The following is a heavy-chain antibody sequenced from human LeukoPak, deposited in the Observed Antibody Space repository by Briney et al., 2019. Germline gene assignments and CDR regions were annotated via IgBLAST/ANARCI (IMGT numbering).Heavy chain of an antibody. CDR2: VSGYNGNT. CDR3: AKDIHPGLDSGASCCFDY. Sequence: ASVKVSCKTSGYTFSRHGITWVRRAPGQGFEWMGWVSGYNGNTNYAQSVQGRVTTTTDTSTNTAYMELRSLRSDDTAVYYCAKDIHPGLDSGASCCFDYWGQGTPVTVSS. J-gene: IGHJ4*02. CDR1: GYTFSRHG. D-gene: IGHD3-22*01. V-gene: IGHV1-18*01.